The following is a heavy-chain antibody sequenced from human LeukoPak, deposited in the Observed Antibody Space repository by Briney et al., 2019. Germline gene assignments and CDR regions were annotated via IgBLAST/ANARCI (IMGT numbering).Heavy chain of an antibody. V-gene: IGHV3-48*04. J-gene: IGHJ4*02. CDR1: GFTFSSYS. CDR3: ARGSRSSTRAEIDY. CDR2: ISSSSSTI. Sequence: PGGSLRLSCAASGFTFSSYSMNWVRQAPGKGLEWVSYISSSSSTIYYADSVKGRFTISRDNAKNSLYLQMNSLRAEDTAIYYCARGSRSSTRAEIDYWGQGTLVTVSS.